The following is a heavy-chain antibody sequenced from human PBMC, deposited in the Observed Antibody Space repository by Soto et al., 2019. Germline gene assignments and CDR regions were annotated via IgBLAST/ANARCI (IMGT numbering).Heavy chain of an antibody. Sequence: QVQLVQSGAEVKKPGSSVKVSCKSSGGTFSSYSINWVRQAPGQGLEWMGEIIPIFGTANYAQKFQGRVTITADASTSTAYMELSSLRSEDTAVYYCARDGGRHSGGIDYWGQGTLVTVSS. J-gene: IGHJ4*02. CDR3: ARDGGRHSGGIDY. CDR2: IIPIFGTA. V-gene: IGHV1-69*01. D-gene: IGHD1-26*01. CDR1: GGTFSSYS.